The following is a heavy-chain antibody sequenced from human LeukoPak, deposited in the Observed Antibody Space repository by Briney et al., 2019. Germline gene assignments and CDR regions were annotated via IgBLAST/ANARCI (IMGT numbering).Heavy chain of an antibody. V-gene: IGHV3-74*01. CDR2: INTDGSRI. CDR1: GFTFSDYY. D-gene: IGHD3-22*01. Sequence: GGSLRLSCAASGFTFSDYYMSWIRQAPGKGLVWVSRINTDGSRITYADSVKGRFTISRDNAMNTVYLQMNSLRAEDTAVYYCARVLSGSWDWFDPWGQGTLVTVSS. CDR3: ARVLSGSWDWFDP. J-gene: IGHJ5*02.